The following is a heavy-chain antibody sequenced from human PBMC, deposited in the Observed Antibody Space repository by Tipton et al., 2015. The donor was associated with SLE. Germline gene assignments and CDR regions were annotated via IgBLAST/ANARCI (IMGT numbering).Heavy chain of an antibody. D-gene: IGHD3-3*01. CDR1: GGTFISYA. J-gene: IGHJ5*02. CDR2: ISAYNGNT. CDR3: ARDESPTIVGVVIRFDN. Sequence: QVQLVQSGAEVKKPGSSVKVSCKASGGTFISYAISWVRQAPGQGLEWMGWISAYNGNTNYAQKLQGRVTMTTDTSTSTAYMVLRSLSSDDTAVYYCARDESPTIVGVVIRFDNCGQRTLVTVSS. V-gene: IGHV1-18*01.